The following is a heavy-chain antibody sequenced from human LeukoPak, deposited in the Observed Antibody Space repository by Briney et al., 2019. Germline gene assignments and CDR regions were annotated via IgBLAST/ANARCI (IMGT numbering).Heavy chain of an antibody. J-gene: IGHJ5*02. CDR1: GGSISSANYY. V-gene: IGHV4-30-4*01. Sequence: SQTLSLTCTVSGGSISSANYYWSRIRQPPGKGLEWIGYINYSGSAFYNPSLESRIIISVDTSKNQISLKVTSVTAADSAVYYCARKSRTWSNRFDLWGQGTLVTVSS. D-gene: IGHD1-1*01. CDR3: ARKSRTWSNRFDL. CDR2: INYSGSA.